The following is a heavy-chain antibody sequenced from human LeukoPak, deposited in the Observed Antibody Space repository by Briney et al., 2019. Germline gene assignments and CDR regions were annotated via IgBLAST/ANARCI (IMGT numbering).Heavy chain of an antibody. J-gene: IGHJ5*02. CDR3: ARHGDYERALGWFDP. CDR1: GFTFSSYS. V-gene: IGHV3-21*01. CDR2: ISSSSSHI. Sequence: GGSLRLSCAASGFTFSSYSMNWVRQAPGKGLEWVSSISSSSSHIYYADSVKGRFTISRDNAKNSLYLQMNSLRAEDTAVYYCARHGDYERALGWFDPWGQGTLVTVSS. D-gene: IGHD4-17*01.